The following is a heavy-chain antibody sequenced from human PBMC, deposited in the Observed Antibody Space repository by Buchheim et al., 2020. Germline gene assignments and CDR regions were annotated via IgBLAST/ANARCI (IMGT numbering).Heavy chain of an antibody. Sequence: QVQLQESGPGLVKPSGTLSLTCAVSGGSISSSNWWSWVRQPPGKGLEWIGEIYHSGSTNYNPSLKSRVTISVDNSKNTICLNLTSVTAADTAMYYCARDQVGSTGFDYWGQGT. D-gene: IGHD1-14*01. CDR1: GGSISSSNW. V-gene: IGHV4-4*02. CDR3: ARDQVGSTGFDY. J-gene: IGHJ4*02. CDR2: IYHSGST.